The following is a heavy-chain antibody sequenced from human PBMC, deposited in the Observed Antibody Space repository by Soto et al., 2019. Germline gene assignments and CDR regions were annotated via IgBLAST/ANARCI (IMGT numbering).Heavy chain of an antibody. D-gene: IGHD6-19*01. CDR1: GFTVSSSY. J-gene: IGHJ4*02. V-gene: IGHV3-53*01. CDR2: LYTGTDT. CDR3: AKDAARTNGWYYFDY. Sequence: PVGSLRLSCAASGFTVSSSYLTWVRQAPGKGLEWVAILYTGTDTVYADSVKGRFTISRDSSKNTLYLQMHSLRAEDAAIYYCAKDAARTNGWYYFDYWGQGTLVTVSS.